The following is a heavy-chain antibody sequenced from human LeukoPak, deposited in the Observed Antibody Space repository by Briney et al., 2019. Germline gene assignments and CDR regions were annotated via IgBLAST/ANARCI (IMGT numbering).Heavy chain of an antibody. D-gene: IGHD6-13*01. CDR1: GFTFSSYA. V-gene: IGHV3-23*01. Sequence: GGSLRLSCAASGFTFSSYAMSWVRQAPGKGLEWVSGISGSGGSTYYADSVKGRFTISRDNSKNTLYLQMNSLRAEDTAVYYCARGRWSSSSYYFDYWGQGTLVTVSS. CDR2: ISGSGGST. CDR3: ARGRWSSSSYYFDY. J-gene: IGHJ4*02.